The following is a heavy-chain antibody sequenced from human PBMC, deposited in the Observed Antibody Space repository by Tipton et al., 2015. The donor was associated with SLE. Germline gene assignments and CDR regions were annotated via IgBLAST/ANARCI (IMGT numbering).Heavy chain of an antibody. Sequence: TLSLTCAVSGVSISSNYWWNWVRQPPGKGLEWIGEIHHSGCTNYNPSLKNRVTISVDTSKNQFSLKLNSVTAADTAEYYCAGDKMYWGQGTLVTVSS. CDR2: IHHSGCT. CDR3: AGDKMY. V-gene: IGHV4-4*02. J-gene: IGHJ4*02. CDR1: GVSISSNYW.